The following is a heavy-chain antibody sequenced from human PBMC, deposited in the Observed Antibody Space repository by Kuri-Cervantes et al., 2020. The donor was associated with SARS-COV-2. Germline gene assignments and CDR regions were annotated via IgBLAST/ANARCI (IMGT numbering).Heavy chain of an antibody. Sequence: SGPTLXXXTXXXXXXCTFSGVPLGTRXVGVGWIRXXPGKXLEXLXLFXXXDDKRXXXSLKSXXTITKXXXKNQVVLTMXNMDXVDTAXXYCAXLEEXXQGVFDYWGQGTLVTVSS. CDR2: FXXXDDK. CDR1: GVPLGTRXVG. D-gene: IGHD3-10*01. V-gene: IGHV2-5*01. J-gene: IGHJ4*02. CDR3: AXLEEXXQGVFDY.